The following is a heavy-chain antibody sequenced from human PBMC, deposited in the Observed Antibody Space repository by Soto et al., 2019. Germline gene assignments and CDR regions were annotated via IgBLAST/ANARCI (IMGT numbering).Heavy chain of an antibody. D-gene: IGHD2-8*01. CDR3: ARALMVYATYYRDV. V-gene: IGHV3-21*01. Sequence: GGSLRLSCAASGFTFSSYSMNWVRQAPGKGLEWVSSISSSSSYIYYADSVKGRFTISRDNAKNSLYLQMNSLRAEDTAVYYCARALMVYATYYRDVWGKGTTVTVSS. CDR2: ISSSSSYI. J-gene: IGHJ6*03. CDR1: GFTFSSYS.